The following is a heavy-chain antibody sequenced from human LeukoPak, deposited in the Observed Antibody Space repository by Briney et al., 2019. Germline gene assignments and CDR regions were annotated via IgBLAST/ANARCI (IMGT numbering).Heavy chain of an antibody. CDR1: GGSISNYY. Sequence: SETLSLTCTVSGGSISNYYWSWIRQPPGKGLEWIGYIYYSGSTYYNPSLKSRVTISVDTSKNQFSLKLSFVTAADTAVYYCARMHYYDSSGYNNNWFDPWGQGTLVTVSS. J-gene: IGHJ5*02. D-gene: IGHD3-22*01. CDR3: ARMHYYDSSGYNNNWFDP. V-gene: IGHV4-59*12. CDR2: IYYSGST.